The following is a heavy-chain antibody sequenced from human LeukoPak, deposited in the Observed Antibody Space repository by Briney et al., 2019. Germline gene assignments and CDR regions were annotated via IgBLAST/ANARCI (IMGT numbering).Heavy chain of an antibody. CDR3: ARDGGLGYFDD. D-gene: IGHD2-15*01. V-gene: IGHV3-11*06. CDR1: GFTLSDYY. Sequence: GGSLRLSCAASGFTLSDYYMSWIRQAPGKGLEWVSSISSSSSYIYYADSVKGRFTISRDNAKNSLYLQMNSLRAEDTAVYYCARDGGLGYFDDWGQGTLVTVSS. CDR2: ISSSSSYI. J-gene: IGHJ4*02.